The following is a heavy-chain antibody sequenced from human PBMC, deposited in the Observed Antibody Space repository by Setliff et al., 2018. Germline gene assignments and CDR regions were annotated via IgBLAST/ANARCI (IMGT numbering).Heavy chain of an antibody. Sequence: GGSLRLSCTASGFTFNNYFMIWVRQAPGKGLEWVSSISNSGGEIHYTDSVKGRFTIFRDGSKNTLFLHMTSLRAEDTAVYYCAKPQVELRWGFESWGQGTPVTVSS. J-gene: IGHJ4*02. D-gene: IGHD1-7*01. CDR1: GFTFNNYF. CDR3: AKPQVELRWGFES. V-gene: IGHV3-23*01. CDR2: ISNSGGEI.